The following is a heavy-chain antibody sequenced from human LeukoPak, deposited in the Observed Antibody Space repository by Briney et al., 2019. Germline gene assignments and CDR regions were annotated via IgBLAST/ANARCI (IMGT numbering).Heavy chain of an antibody. V-gene: IGHV3-7*01. Sequence: SGGSLRLSCVASGFTFSSYAMSWVRQAPGKGLEWVANIKQDGSEKYYVDSVKGRFTISRDNAKNSLYLQMNSLRAEDTAVYYCARDYRGYYDSSGYYAPFDYWGQGTLVTVSS. CDR3: ARDYRGYYDSSGYYAPFDY. D-gene: IGHD3-22*01. CDR1: GFTFSSYA. CDR2: IKQDGSEK. J-gene: IGHJ4*02.